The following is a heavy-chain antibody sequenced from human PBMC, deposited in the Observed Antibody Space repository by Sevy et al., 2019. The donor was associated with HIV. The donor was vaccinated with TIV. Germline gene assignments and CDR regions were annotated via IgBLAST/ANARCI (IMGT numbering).Heavy chain of an antibody. CDR3: TTVGRYYYGSGSYLSSYGMDV. CDR2: IKSKTDGGTT. D-gene: IGHD3-10*01. J-gene: IGHJ6*02. CDR1: GFTFSNAW. Sequence: GGSLRLSCAASGFTFSNAWMSWVRHAPGKGLEWVGRIKSKTDGGTTDYAAPVKGRFTISRDDSKNTLYLQMNSLKTEDTAVYYCTTVGRYYYGSGSYLSSYGMDVWGQGTTVTVSS. V-gene: IGHV3-15*01.